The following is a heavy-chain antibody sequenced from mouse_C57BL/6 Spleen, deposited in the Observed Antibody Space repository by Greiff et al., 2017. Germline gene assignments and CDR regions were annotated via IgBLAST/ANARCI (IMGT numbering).Heavy chain of an antibody. Sequence: QVQLQQPGAELVKPGASVKMSCKASGYTFTSYWITWVKQRPGQGLEWLGDIYPGSGSTNYNEKFKRKATLTVDTSSSTAYMQLSSRTTEYSAVYYCAREGSSWFAYWGQGTLVTGSA. J-gene: IGHJ3*01. CDR2: IYPGSGST. D-gene: IGHD3-3*01. CDR1: GYTFTSYW. V-gene: IGHV1-55*01. CDR3: AREGSSWFAY.